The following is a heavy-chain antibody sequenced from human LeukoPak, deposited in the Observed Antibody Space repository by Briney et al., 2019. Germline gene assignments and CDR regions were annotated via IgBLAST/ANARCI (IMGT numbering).Heavy chain of an antibody. D-gene: IGHD2-2*01. CDR1: GGTFSSYA. J-gene: IGHJ6*02. CDR3: ARQDIVVVPAAGDYYYYGMDV. CDR2: IIPIFGTA. Sequence: SVKVSCKASGGTFSSYAISWVRQAPGQGLEGMGGIIPIFGTANYAQKFQGRVTITADESTSTAYMELSSLRSEDTAVYYCARQDIVVVPAAGDYYYYGMDVWGQGTTVTVSS. V-gene: IGHV1-69*01.